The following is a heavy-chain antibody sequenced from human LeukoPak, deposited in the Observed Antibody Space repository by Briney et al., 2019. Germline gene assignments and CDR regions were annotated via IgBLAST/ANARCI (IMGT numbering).Heavy chain of an antibody. CDR3: ARDFFHGHCAGLSCFLLDY. Sequence: ASVKVSCKASGYTFTRYGISWVRQAPGQGLEWMGWLSANNGDTNSAQKFQGRVTMTTDTSTSTAYMELRSLRSDDTAVYYCARDFFHGHCAGLSCFLLDYWGQGSLVTVSS. CDR1: GYTFTRYG. CDR2: LSANNGDT. J-gene: IGHJ4*02. D-gene: IGHD2-15*01. V-gene: IGHV1-18*01.